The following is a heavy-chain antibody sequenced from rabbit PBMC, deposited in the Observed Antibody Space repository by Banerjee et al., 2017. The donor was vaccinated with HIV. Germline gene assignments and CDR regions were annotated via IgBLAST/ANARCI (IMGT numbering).Heavy chain of an antibody. D-gene: IGHD1-1*01. V-gene: IGHV1S7*01. J-gene: IGHJ4*01. CDR1: GFDFSSYG. CDR3: VRDRSDSSSGDYFGFNL. Sequence: QLKESGGGLVQPGGSLKLSCKASGFDFSSYGVSWVHQAPGKGLEWIGYIDPAFGSTHYASWVNGRFTISSHNAQNTVLLQLNSLTAADTATYFCVRDRSDSSSGDYFGFNLWGPGTLVTVS. CDR2: IDPAFGST.